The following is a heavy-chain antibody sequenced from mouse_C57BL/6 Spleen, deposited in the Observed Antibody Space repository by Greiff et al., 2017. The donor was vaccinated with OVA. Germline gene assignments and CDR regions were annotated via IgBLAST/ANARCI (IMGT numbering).Heavy chain of an antibody. Sequence: VQLQQSGPELVKPGASVKISCKASGYAFSSSWMNWVKQRPGKGLEWIGRLYPGDGDTNYNGKFKGKATLTADKSSSTAYMQLSSLTSEDSAVYFCAIPAQATYFDYWGKGTTLTVSS. J-gene: IGHJ2*01. CDR2: LYPGDGDT. D-gene: IGHD3-2*02. CDR1: GYAFSSSW. V-gene: IGHV1-82*01. CDR3: AIPAQATYFDY.